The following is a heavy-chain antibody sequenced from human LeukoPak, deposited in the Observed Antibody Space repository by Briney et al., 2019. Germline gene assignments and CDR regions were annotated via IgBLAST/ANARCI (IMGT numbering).Heavy chain of an antibody. Sequence: GGSLRLSCQASGFNFNNYGLHWVRQAPGKGLEWVSIISYDGSNKYYADSVKGRFTTSRDNSKNTLYLQMSSLRAEDTAVYYCAREFYRDGYNSSIYYYYYYGMDVWGQGTTVTVSS. CDR1: GFNFNNYG. CDR2: ISYDGSNK. CDR3: AREFYRDGYNSSIYYYYYYGMDV. D-gene: IGHD5-24*01. J-gene: IGHJ6*02. V-gene: IGHV3-30*19.